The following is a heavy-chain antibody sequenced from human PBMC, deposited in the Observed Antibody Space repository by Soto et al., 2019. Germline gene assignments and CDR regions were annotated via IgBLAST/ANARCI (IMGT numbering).Heavy chain of an antibody. J-gene: IGHJ6*02. CDR2: INPHSGNT. CDR3: ARAVYCGSDCYSYGMDV. V-gene: IGHV1-2*02. D-gene: IGHD3-22*01. CDR1: GYTFTDDY. Sequence: ASVKVSCKTSGYTFTDDYLHWVRQAPGQGLEWMGWINPHSGNTNYAQKFLGRVSMTRDTSISTAYMELLSLTSDDTAIYYCARAVYCGSDCYSYGMDVWGQGXTVTVSS.